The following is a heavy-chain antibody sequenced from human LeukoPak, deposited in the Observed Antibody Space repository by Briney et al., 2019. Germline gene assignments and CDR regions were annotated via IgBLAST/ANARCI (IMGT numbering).Heavy chain of an antibody. V-gene: IGHV3-30*03. CDR3: AREGYYGSGSPPSLYFDY. Sequence: GGSLRLSCVVSGIIFRDAWMNWVRQAPGKGLEWVAVTSSDLNVKLYADSVKGRFTISRDNSRSTLYLQMNSLRPEDTAIYYCAREGYYGSGSPPSLYFDYWGQGTLVTVSS. D-gene: IGHD3-10*01. J-gene: IGHJ4*02. CDR1: GIIFRDAW. CDR2: TSSDLNVK.